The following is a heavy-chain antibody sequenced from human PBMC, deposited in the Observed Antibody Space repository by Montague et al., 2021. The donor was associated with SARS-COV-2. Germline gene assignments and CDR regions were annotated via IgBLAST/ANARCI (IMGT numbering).Heavy chain of an antibody. CDR2: IYWDDDK. CDR3: AHRAGKWFGESRKYYFDY. Sequence: PALVKPTQTLTLTCTFSGFSPSTSGVGVGWFRKPPGKALEWLALIYWDDDKHYSPSLKSRLTITKDTSNNQVVLTMTNVDPVDTATYYCAHRAGKWFGESRKYYFDYWGQGTLVTVSS. CDR1: GFSPSTSGVG. J-gene: IGHJ4*02. V-gene: IGHV2-5*02. D-gene: IGHD3-10*01.